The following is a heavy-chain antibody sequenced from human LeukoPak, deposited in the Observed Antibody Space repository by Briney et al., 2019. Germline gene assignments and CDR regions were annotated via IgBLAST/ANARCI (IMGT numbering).Heavy chain of an antibody. Sequence: PGGSLRLSCAASGFTFSSYSMNWVRQAPGKGLEWVSSISSSSSYIYYADSVKGRFTISRDNAKNSLYLQMNSLRAEDTAVYYCAKDRAIAEYYFDYWGLGTLVTVSS. V-gene: IGHV3-21*01. CDR2: ISSSSSYI. CDR3: AKDRAIAEYYFDY. J-gene: IGHJ4*02. D-gene: IGHD6-13*01. CDR1: GFTFSSYS.